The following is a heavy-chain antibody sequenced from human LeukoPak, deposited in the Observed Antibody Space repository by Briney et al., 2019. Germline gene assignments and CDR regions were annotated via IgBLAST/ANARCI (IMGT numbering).Heavy chain of an antibody. CDR1: GFTFSSYA. J-gene: IGHJ4*02. CDR2: ISGSGGST. Sequence: PGGSLRLSCAASGFTFSSYAMSWVRQAPGKGLEWVSAISGSGGSTYYADSVKGRFTISGDNSKNTLYLQMNSLRAEDTAVYYCAKNLLSRITMIVVVLDYWGQGTLVTVSS. D-gene: IGHD3-22*01. CDR3: AKNLLSRITMIVVVLDY. V-gene: IGHV3-23*01.